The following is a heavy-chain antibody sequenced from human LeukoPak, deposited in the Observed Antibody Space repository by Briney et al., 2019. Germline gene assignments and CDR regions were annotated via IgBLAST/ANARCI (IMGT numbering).Heavy chain of an antibody. J-gene: IGHJ4*02. CDR3: ARGSGNYYNRLDY. D-gene: IGHD1-26*01. V-gene: IGHV3-21*01. CDR2: ISGSGTYI. Sequence: GGSLRLSCAASGFIFSDYTMNWVRQAPGKGLEWVSSISGSGTYIYHGDSVKGRFTISRDNAKNTLYLQMNSLRAEDTAVYYCARGSGNYYNRLDYWGQGTLVTVSS. CDR1: GFIFSDYT.